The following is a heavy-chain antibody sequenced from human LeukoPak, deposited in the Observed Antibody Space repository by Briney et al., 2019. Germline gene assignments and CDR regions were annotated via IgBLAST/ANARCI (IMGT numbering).Heavy chain of an antibody. V-gene: IGHV4-59*01. J-gene: IGHJ5*02. CDR3: ARGLRWFDP. CDR2: IFYSGNT. CDR1: GDSMRSYS. Sequence: PSETLSLTCSVSGDSMRSYSWTWIRQPPGKGPEWIGDIFYSGNTNYNPSLESRVTMSIDTSKNQFSLELTSLTSADTAVFYCARGLRWFDPWGQGTLVTVSS.